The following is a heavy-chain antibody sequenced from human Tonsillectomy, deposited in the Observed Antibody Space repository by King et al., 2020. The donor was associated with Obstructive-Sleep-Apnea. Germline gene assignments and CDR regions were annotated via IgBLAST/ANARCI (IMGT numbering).Heavy chain of an antibody. D-gene: IGHD3-22*01. Sequence: VQLVESGGGLVKPGGSLRLSCAASGFTFSNYYMTWIRQAPGKGLEWVSYINDTGSHTNYADSVQGRFTISRDNSKNSLYLEMNNLRAEDTAVYFCASAYYYDSNGFYYHFDFWGQGTLVTVSS. CDR1: GFTFSNYY. J-gene: IGHJ4*02. V-gene: IGHV3-11*06. CDR2: INDTGSHT. CDR3: ASAYYYDSNGFYYHFDF.